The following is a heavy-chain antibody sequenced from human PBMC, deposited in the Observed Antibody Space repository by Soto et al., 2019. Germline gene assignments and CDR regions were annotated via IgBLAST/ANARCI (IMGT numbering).Heavy chain of an antibody. Sequence: GGSLRLSCAASGFTFSSYGMHWVRQAPGKGLEWVAVVSYDGSNKYYADSVKGRFTISRDNSKNTLYLQMNSLRAEDTAVYYCAKPHSYATLYGMDVWGQGATVTVSS. J-gene: IGHJ6*02. CDR1: GFTFSSYG. V-gene: IGHV3-30*18. D-gene: IGHD2-2*01. CDR3: AKPHSYATLYGMDV. CDR2: VSYDGSNK.